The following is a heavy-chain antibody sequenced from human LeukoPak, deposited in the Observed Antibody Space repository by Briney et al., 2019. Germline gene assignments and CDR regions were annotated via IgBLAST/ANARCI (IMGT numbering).Heavy chain of an antibody. V-gene: IGHV3-7*03. CDR1: GFTFSSYW. Sequence: PGGSLRLSCAASGFTFSSYWMSWVRQAPGKGLEWVANIKQDGSEKYYVDSVKGRFTISRDNAKNSLYLQMNSLRAEDTAVYYCARAPRYGSGSYFDYWGQGTLVTVPS. D-gene: IGHD3-10*01. CDR2: IKQDGSEK. CDR3: ARAPRYGSGSYFDY. J-gene: IGHJ4*02.